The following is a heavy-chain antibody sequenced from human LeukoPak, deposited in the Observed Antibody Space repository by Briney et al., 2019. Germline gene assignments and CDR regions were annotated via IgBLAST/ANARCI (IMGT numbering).Heavy chain of an antibody. CDR3: ARGSWFGELSGHFDY. Sequence: GGSLRLSCAASGFTFSSYSMNWVRQAPGKGLEWVSYISSSSSTIYYADSVKGRFTISRDNAKNSLYLQMNSLRAEDTAVYYCARGSWFGELSGHFDYWGQGTLVTVSS. CDR1: GFTFSSYS. CDR2: ISSSSSTI. D-gene: IGHD3-10*01. V-gene: IGHV3-48*04. J-gene: IGHJ4*02.